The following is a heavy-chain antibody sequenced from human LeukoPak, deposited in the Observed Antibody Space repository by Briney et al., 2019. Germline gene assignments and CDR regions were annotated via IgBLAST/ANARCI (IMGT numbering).Heavy chain of an antibody. J-gene: IGHJ3*02. CDR3: AGLGDYDAFDI. CDR1: GFTFSSYA. Sequence: PGRSLRLSCAASGFTFSSYAMHWVRQAPGKGLEWVAVISYDGSNKYYADSVKGRFTISRDNSKNTLYLQMNSLRAEDTAVYYCAGLGDYDAFDIWGQGTMVTVSS. V-gene: IGHV3-30-3*01. D-gene: IGHD3-10*01. CDR2: ISYDGSNK.